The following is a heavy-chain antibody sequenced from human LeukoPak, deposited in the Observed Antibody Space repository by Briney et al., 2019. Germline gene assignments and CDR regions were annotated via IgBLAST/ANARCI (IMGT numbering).Heavy chain of an antibody. D-gene: IGHD4-17*01. J-gene: IGHJ5*02. CDR2: ISGSGGST. CDR1: GFTFSSYA. V-gene: IGHV3-23*01. CDR3: ARDTDYGDYSEAGDNWFDP. Sequence: GGSLRLSCAASGFTFSSYAMSWVRQAPGKGLEWVSAISGSGGSTYYADSVKGRFTISRDNSKDTLYLQMNSLRAEDTAVYYCARDTDYGDYSEAGDNWFDPWGQGTLVTVSS.